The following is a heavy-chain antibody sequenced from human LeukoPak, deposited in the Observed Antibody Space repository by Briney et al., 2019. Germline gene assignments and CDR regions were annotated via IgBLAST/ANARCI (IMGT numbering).Heavy chain of an antibody. V-gene: IGHV3-23*01. CDR1: GFTFSSYG. D-gene: IGHD1-26*01. CDR2: ISGSGART. J-gene: IGHJ3*02. CDR3: AKGSREWELLDAFDI. Sequence: GVSLRLSCAASGFTFSSYGMTWVRLAPGKGLDWASGISGSGARTDYADSMKGRFTISRDNAKNTLYLQMNSLRAEDTAVYYCAKGSREWELLDAFDIWGQGTMVTVSS.